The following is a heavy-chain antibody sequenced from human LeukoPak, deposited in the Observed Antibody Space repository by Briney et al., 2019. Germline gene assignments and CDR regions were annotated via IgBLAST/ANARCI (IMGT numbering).Heavy chain of an antibody. Sequence: SETLSLTCAVYGGSFSGYYWSWIRQPPGKGLEWIGEINHSGSTNYSPSLKSRAAISVDTSKNQFSLKLSSATAADTAVYYCARAQSATRDVWGKGTTVTVSS. D-gene: IGHD1-1*01. CDR2: INHSGST. J-gene: IGHJ6*04. CDR3: ARAQSATRDV. V-gene: IGHV4-34*01. CDR1: GGSFSGYY.